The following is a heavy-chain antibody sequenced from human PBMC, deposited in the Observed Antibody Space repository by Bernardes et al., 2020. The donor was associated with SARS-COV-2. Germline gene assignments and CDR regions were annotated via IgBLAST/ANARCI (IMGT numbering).Heavy chain of an antibody. J-gene: IGHJ3*02. CDR3: AKARSLFMLYYDDAFDI. V-gene: IGHV3-30*18. D-gene: IGHD2-8*01. CDR2: ISYEGSKR. CDR1: GFTFNNYA. Sequence: GRSLRLSCAASGFTFNNYAMHWVRQAPGKGLEWVADISYEGSKRNFADSVKGRITVSRDSSKNMVYLQMNSLRSEDTAVYYCAKARSLFMLYYDDAFDIWGQGTMVIVSS.